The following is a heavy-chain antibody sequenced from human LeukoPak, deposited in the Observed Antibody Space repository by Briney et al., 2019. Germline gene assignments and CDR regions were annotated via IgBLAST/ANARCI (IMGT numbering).Heavy chain of an antibody. CDR3: AKAPTYYYGSGSHSVLDY. Sequence: PGGSLRLSCAVSGFTFTSYGMSWVRQAPGKGLEWVSSISGGGGSTHYADSVKGRFTISRDNSKNTLYPQMNSLRAEDTAVYYCAKAPTYYYGSGSHSVLDYWGQGTLVTVSS. CDR1: GFTFTSYG. CDR2: ISGGGGST. J-gene: IGHJ4*02. D-gene: IGHD3-10*01. V-gene: IGHV3-23*01.